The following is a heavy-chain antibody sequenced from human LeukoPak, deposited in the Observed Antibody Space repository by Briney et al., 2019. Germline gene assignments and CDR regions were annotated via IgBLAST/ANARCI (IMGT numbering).Heavy chain of an antibody. J-gene: IGHJ4*02. D-gene: IGHD5-24*01. CDR2: ISGSGGGT. V-gene: IGHV3-23*01. CDR3: AKKRWLHSPFDY. Sequence: PGGSLRLSCAASGFTFSSYAMSWVRQAPGKGLEWVSAISGSGGGTYYADSVKGRFTISRDNSKDTLYLQMNSLRAEDTAVYYCAKKRWLHSPFDYWGQGTLVTVSS. CDR1: GFTFSSYA.